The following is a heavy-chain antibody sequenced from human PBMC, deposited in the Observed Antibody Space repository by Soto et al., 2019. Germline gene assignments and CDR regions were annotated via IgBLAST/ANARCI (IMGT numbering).Heavy chain of an antibody. J-gene: IGHJ4*02. V-gene: IGHV4-39*01. CDR1: GGSISSGGYY. D-gene: IGHD6-13*01. CDR3: TRHEGGAAADRPLDY. Sequence: SETLSLTCAVSGGSISSGGYYWGWIRQSPGKGLEWIGSIYYSGSTHNNPSLKSRVTMSVDTYTNQFSLKLMSVTAADTAIYYCTRHEGGAAADRPLDYWGQGTLVTVSS. CDR2: IYYSGST.